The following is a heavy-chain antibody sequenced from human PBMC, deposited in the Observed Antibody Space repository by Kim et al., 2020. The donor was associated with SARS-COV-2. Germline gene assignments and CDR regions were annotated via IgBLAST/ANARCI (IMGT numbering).Heavy chain of an antibody. CDR3: ARSDIVVVPAAKGWGAFDI. CDR2: ITPIFGTA. D-gene: IGHD2-2*01. CDR1: GGTFSSYA. V-gene: IGHV1-69*13. J-gene: IGHJ3*02. Sequence: SVKVSCKASGGTFSSYAISWVRQAPGQGLEWMGGITPIFGTANYAQKFQGRVTITADESTSTAYMELSSLRSEDTAVYYCARSDIVVVPAAKGWGAFDIWGQGTMVTVSS.